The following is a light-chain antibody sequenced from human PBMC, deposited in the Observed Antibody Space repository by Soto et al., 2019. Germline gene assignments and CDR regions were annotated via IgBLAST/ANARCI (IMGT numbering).Light chain of an antibody. J-gene: IGLJ1*01. CDR1: SSDVGGYNY. CDR3: SSYTSSSHYV. Sequence: QSALTQPASVSGSPGQSITISCTGTSSDVGGYNYVSWYQQHPGKAPKLMIYEVSNRPSGVSNRFPGSKSGNTASLTISGLQAEDEADYYCSSYTSSSHYVFGTGTKLTV. V-gene: IGLV2-14*01. CDR2: EVS.